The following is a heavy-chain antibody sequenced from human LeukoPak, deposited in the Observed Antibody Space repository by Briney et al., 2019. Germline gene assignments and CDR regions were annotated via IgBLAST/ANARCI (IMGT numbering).Heavy chain of an antibody. CDR3: AREARWFDY. Sequence: SETLSLTCTVSGGSISSYYWSWIRQPPGKGLEWIGYIYYSGSTNYNSSLKSRVTISVDTSKNQFSLKLSSVTAADTAVYYCAREARWFDYWGQGTLVTVSS. V-gene: IGHV4-59*01. J-gene: IGHJ4*02. CDR2: IYYSGST. CDR1: GGSISSYY. D-gene: IGHD4-23*01.